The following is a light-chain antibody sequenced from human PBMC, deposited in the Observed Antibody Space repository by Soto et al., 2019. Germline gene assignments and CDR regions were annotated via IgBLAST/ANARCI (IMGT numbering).Light chain of an antibody. CDR2: DAS. CDR1: QSVGSW. J-gene: IGKJ1*01. CDR3: QQYNSYSRT. Sequence: DIQMTQSPSTLSASVGDRVTITCRASQSVGSWLAWYQQKPGKAPKFLIFDASSLESGVPSRFSGSGSGTDFTLTISSLQPGDFATYYCQQYNSYSRTFGQGTKVEIK. V-gene: IGKV1-5*01.